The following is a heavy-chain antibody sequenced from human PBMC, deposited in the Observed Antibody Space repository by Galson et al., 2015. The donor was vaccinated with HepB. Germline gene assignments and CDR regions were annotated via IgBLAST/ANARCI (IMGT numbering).Heavy chain of an antibody. D-gene: IGHD6-13*01. V-gene: IGHV6-1*01. CDR3: ARGPITAAGATFDY. J-gene: IGHJ4*02. CDR1: GDSVSSNSAA. CDR2: TYYRSKWYN. Sequence: CAISGDSVSSNSAAWNWIRQSPSRGLEWLGRTYYRSKWYNDYAVSVKSRITINPDTSKNQFSLQLNSVTPEDTAVYYCARGPITAAGATFDYWGQGTLVTVSS.